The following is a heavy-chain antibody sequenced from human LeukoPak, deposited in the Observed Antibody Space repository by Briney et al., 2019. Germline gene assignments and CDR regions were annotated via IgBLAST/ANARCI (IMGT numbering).Heavy chain of an antibody. CDR2: ISGSGGST. V-gene: IGHV3-23*01. J-gene: IGHJ5*02. CDR3: AKDRRDYGDYEGFSWFDP. D-gene: IGHD4-17*01. CDR1: GFTFDDYG. Sequence: PGGSLRLSCAASGFTFDDYGMSWVRQAPGKGLEWVSAISGSGGSTYYADSVKGRFTISRDNSKNTLYLQMNSLRAEDTAVYYCAKDRRDYGDYEGFSWFDPWGQGTLVTVSS.